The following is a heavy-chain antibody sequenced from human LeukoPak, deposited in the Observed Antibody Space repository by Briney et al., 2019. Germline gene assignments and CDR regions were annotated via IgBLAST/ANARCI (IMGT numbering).Heavy chain of an antibody. V-gene: IGHV3-7*01. Sequence: GGSLRLSCAASGFTFSSYWMSWVRQAPGKGLEWVANIKQDGSEKYYVDPVKGRFTISRDNAKNSLYLQMNSLRAEDTAVYYCARVTTVPYYYYYYMDVWGKGTTVTVSS. CDR3: ARVTTVPYYYYYYMDV. CDR2: IKQDGSEK. J-gene: IGHJ6*03. D-gene: IGHD1-14*01. CDR1: GFTFSSYW.